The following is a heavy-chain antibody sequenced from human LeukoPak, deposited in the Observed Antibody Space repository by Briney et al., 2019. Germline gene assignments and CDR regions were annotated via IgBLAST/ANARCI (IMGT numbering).Heavy chain of an antibody. D-gene: IGHD3-9*01. J-gene: IGHJ4*02. CDR1: GFTFSSYW. Sequence: GESLKISCAASGFTFSSYWMHWVRQAPGKGLVWVSRINSDGSSTSYADSVKGRFTISRDNAKNTLYLQMNSLRAEDTAVYYCAREEDILTGYYLVWGQGTLVTVSS. CDR3: AREEDILTGYYLV. CDR2: INSDGSST. V-gene: IGHV3-74*01.